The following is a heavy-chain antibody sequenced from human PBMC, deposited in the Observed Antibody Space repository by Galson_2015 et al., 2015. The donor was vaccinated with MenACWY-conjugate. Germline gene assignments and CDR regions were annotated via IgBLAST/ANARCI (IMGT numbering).Heavy chain of an antibody. D-gene: IGHD3-3*01. CDR1: GGSISGTNR. J-gene: IGHJ4*02. CDR2: IYHSGST. CDR3: VANGYYTLEH. V-gene: IGHV4-4*02. Sequence: ETLSLTCAVSGGSISGTNRWSWVRQPPGKGLEWIGEIYHSGSTNYNPSLKSRITISVDKSKNQFSLQLTSVTAADTAVYYCVANGYYTLEHWGQGTPVTVSS.